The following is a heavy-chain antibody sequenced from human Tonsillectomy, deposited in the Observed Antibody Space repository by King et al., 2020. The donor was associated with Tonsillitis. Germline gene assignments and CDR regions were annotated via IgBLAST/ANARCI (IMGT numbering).Heavy chain of an antibody. J-gene: IGHJ5*02. Sequence: VQLVESGAELKKPGASVKVSCRASGYTFTSYDINWVRQATGQGLEWMGWMNPNSGNTGYAQKFQGRVTMTRNTSISTAYMELSSLKSEDTAVYYCARGGKSNYWMLENWFDPWGQGTLVTVSS. CDR1: GYTFTSYD. V-gene: IGHV1-8*01. CDR3: ARGGKSNYWMLENWFDP. D-gene: IGHD1-26*01. CDR2: MNPNSGNT.